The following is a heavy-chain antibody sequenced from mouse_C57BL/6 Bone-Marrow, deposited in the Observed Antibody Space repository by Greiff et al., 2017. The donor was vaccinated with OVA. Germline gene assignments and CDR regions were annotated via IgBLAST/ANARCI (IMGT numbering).Heavy chain of an antibody. V-gene: IGHV14-3*01. J-gene: IGHJ4*01. D-gene: IGHD1-1*01. CDR1: GFNIKNTY. CDR3: ARGNFGSSFYAMDY. Sequence: VLLQQSVAELVRPGASVKLSCTASGFNIKNTYMHWVKQRPEQGLEWIGRIDPANDNTKYAPKFQGKATMTADTSSNTAYLQLSSLSAEDTAVYCCARGNFGSSFYAMDYWGQGTSVTVSS. CDR2: IDPANDNT.